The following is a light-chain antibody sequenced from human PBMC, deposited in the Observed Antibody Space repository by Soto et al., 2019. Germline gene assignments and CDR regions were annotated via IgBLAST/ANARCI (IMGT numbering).Light chain of an antibody. V-gene: IGKV1-27*01. J-gene: IGKJ4*01. CDR1: QAINNY. CDR2: AAS. Sequence: DIQMTQSPSSLSASVGDRVTITCRASQAINNYLAWYQQKPGKVPTLLISAASTLKSGLPSRVSGSWSGTDSTITISMLQPEDVANYYCQKFSASPTFGGGTKVEI. CDR3: QKFSASPT.